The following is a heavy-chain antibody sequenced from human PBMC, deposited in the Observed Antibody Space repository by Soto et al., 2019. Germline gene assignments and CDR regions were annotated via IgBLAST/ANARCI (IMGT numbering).Heavy chain of an antibody. Sequence: QVQLVESGGGVVQPGRSLRLSCAASGFTFSSYAMHWVRQAPGKGLEWVAVISYDGSNKYYADSVKGRFTISRDNSKNTLYLQMNGLRAEDTAVYYCAREGVVVPAAPGGMDVWGQGTTVTVSS. J-gene: IGHJ6*02. CDR3: AREGVVVPAAPGGMDV. V-gene: IGHV3-30-3*01. CDR2: ISYDGSNK. CDR1: GFTFSSYA. D-gene: IGHD2-2*01.